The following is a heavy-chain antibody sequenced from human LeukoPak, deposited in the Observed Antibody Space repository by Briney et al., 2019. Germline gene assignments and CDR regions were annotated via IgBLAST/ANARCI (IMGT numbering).Heavy chain of an antibody. D-gene: IGHD3-10*01. CDR2: INHSGST. V-gene: IGHV4-34*01. CDR1: GGSFSGYY. J-gene: IGHJ4*02. Sequence: SETLSLTCAVYGGSFSGYYWSWFRQPPGKGLEWIGEINHSGSTNYNPSLKSRVTISVDTSKNQFSLKLSSVTAADTAVYYCARWVTYYYGSGSYYGPLFDYWGQGTLVTVSS. CDR3: ARWVTYYYGSGSYYGPLFDY.